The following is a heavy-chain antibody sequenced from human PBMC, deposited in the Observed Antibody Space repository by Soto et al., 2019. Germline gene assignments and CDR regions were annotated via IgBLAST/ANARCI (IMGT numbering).Heavy chain of an antibody. CDR3: ARDWTPPQYYYGSGSPFAFDI. CDR1: GGTFSSYT. Sequence: ASVKVSCKASGGTFSSYTISWVRQAPGQGLEWMGRIIPILGIANYAQKFQGRVTITADKSTSTAYMELSSLRSEDTAVYYCARDWTPPQYYYGSGSPFAFDIWGQGTMVTVSS. CDR2: IIPILGIA. D-gene: IGHD3-10*01. J-gene: IGHJ3*02. V-gene: IGHV1-69*04.